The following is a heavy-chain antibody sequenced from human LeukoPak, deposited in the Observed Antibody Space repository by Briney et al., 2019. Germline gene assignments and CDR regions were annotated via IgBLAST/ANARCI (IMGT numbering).Heavy chain of an antibody. CDR3: AKDRVRGATQLDY. V-gene: IGHV3-23*01. CDR1: GFTFSSYG. CDR2: ISGSGGST. Sequence: GGSLRLSCAASGFTFSSYGMSWVRQAPGKGLEWVSAISGSGGSTYYADSVKSRFTISRDNSKNTLYLQMNSLRAEDTAVYYCAKDRVRGATQLDYWGQGTLVTVSS. J-gene: IGHJ4*02. D-gene: IGHD3-10*01.